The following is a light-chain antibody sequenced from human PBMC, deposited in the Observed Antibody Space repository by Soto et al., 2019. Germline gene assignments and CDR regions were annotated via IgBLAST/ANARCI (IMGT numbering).Light chain of an antibody. CDR3: CSHAGSSTYV. Sequence: QSALTQPASVSGSPGQSITISCTGTSSDVGSYHFVSWYQHHPGKAPKLMIYEDSKWPSGVSNRFSGSKSGNTASLTISGLQAEDEADYYCCSHAGSSTYVFGTGTQLTVL. CDR2: EDS. CDR1: SSDVGSYHF. V-gene: IGLV2-23*01. J-gene: IGLJ1*01.